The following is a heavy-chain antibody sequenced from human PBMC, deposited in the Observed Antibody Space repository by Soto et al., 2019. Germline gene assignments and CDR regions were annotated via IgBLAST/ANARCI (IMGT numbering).Heavy chain of an antibody. Sequence: GGSLRLSCAATGFIFSSYWMSWVRQAPGKGLEWVANIKQDGSEKYYVDSAKGRFTISRDNAKNSLHLQMNSLRAEDTAVYYCARGLNSPLDIWGQGKMVTGSS. D-gene: IGHD1-26*01. CDR3: ARGLNSPLDI. J-gene: IGHJ3*02. V-gene: IGHV3-7*01. CDR2: IKQDGSEK. CDR1: GFIFSSYW.